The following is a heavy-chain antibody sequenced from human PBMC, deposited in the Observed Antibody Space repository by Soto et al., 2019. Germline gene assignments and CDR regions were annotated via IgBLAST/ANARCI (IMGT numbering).Heavy chain of an antibody. CDR1: GYTFTSYG. Sequence: QVQLVQSGAEVKKPGASVKVSCKASGYTFTSYGISWVRQAPGQGLEWMGWIRAYNGNTNYAQKLQGRVTMTTDTTTGTDSLELRSPRTDDPGLYFCAKGAPPADYWGQGTLVTVSS. CDR3: AKGAPPADY. J-gene: IGHJ4*02. V-gene: IGHV1-18*01. CDR2: IRAYNGNT.